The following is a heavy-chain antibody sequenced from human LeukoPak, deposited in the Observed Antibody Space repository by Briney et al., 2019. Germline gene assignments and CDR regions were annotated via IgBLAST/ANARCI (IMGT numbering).Heavy chain of an antibody. Sequence: PSETLSLTCTVSGGSISSGSYYWSWIRQPAGKGLEWIGRIYTSGSTNYNPSLKSRVTISVDTSKNQFSLKLSSVTAADTAVYYCAREVVTPLYFDYWGREPWSPSPQ. J-gene: IGHJ4*02. D-gene: IGHD4-23*01. V-gene: IGHV4-61*02. CDR2: IYTSGST. CDR3: AREVVTPLYFDY. CDR1: GGSISSGSYY.